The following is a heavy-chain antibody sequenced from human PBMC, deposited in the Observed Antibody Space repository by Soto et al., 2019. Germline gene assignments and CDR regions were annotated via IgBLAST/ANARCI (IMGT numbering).Heavy chain of an antibody. V-gene: IGHV3-30-3*01. Sequence: QVQLVESGGGVVQPGRSLRLSCAASGFTFSTYAMHWVRQAPGKGLAWVASISYHGSNKYYADSVKGRFTISRDDPNNTLYLQMNRLRPEDTAVYYCARDLPQYCSAGSCYPDSWGQGTLVTVSS. J-gene: IGHJ4*02. D-gene: IGHD2-15*01. CDR3: ARDLPQYCSAGSCYPDS. CDR1: GFTFSTYA. CDR2: ISYHGSNK.